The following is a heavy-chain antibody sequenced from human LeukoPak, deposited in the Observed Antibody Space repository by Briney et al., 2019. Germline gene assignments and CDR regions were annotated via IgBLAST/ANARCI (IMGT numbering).Heavy chain of an antibody. CDR3: ARGHVLRYFDWLMADAFDI. J-gene: IGHJ3*02. Sequence: SETLSLTCAVYGGSFSGYYWSWIRQPPGKGLEWIGEINHSGSTNYNPSLKSRVTISVDTSKNQFSLKLSSVTAADTAVYYCARGHVLRYFDWLMADAFDIWGQGTMVTVSS. CDR2: INHSGST. CDR1: GGSFSGYY. V-gene: IGHV4-34*01. D-gene: IGHD3-9*01.